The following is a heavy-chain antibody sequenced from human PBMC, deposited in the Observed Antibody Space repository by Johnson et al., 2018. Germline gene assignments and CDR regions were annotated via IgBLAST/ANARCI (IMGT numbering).Heavy chain of an antibody. CDR1: GFTFSSYF. CDR3: ARDPESVSDYSYMDV. D-gene: IGHD1-14*01. J-gene: IGHJ6*03. CDR2: VSFDGSDE. V-gene: IGHV3-30-3*01. Sequence: QVQLVQSGGGVVQPGRSLRLSCAASGFTFSSYFMHWVRQAPGKGLEWVAVVSFDGSDEYYADSGKGRFTISRDNSKNTPDLQMICLREEDTAVCYCARDPESVSDYSYMDVWGKGTTVTVSS.